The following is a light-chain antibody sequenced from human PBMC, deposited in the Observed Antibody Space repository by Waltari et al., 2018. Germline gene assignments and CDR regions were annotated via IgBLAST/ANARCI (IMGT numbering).Light chain of an antibody. Sequence: DIQMTQSPSSLSASVGAKVTITCRASQTISSFLNWYQQKPGRAPKLLVTAVSTLQSGVPSRFSGTESGTDFTLTISNLQPEDFATYYCQQSYDTPPTFGQGT. CDR3: QQSYDTPPT. J-gene: IGKJ2*01. CDR1: QTISSF. V-gene: IGKV1-39*01. CDR2: AVS.